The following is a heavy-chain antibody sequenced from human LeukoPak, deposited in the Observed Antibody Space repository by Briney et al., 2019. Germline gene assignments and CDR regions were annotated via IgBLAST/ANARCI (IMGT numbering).Heavy chain of an antibody. V-gene: IGHV3-21*01. J-gene: IGHJ3*02. CDR3: ARTDILTGYYPNAFDI. CDR1: GFTFSSYS. CDR2: ISSSSYI. Sequence: GGSLRLSCAASGFTFSSYSMNWVRQAPGKGLEWVSSISSSSYIYYADSVKGRFTISRDNAKNSLYLQMNSLRAEDTAVYYCARTDILTGYYPNAFDIWGQGTMVTVSS. D-gene: IGHD3-9*01.